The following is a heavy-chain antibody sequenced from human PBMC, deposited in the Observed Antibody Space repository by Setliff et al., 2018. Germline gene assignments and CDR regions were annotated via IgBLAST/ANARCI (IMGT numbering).Heavy chain of an antibody. V-gene: IGHV4-61*09. CDR2: IYTSWST. J-gene: IGHJ4*02. D-gene: IGHD6-6*01. Sequence: PSETLSLTCTVSGDSISSRRSYWGWFRQPAGKGLEWIGQIYTSWSTNYNPSLKSRVTISLDTSKNQFSLSLSSVTAADTAVYYCARGRNIAARLLDSWGQGTLVTVSS. CDR1: GDSISSRRSY. CDR3: ARGRNIAARLLDS.